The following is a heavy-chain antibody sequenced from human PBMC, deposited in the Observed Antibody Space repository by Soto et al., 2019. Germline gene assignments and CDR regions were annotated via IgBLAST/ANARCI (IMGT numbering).Heavy chain of an antibody. CDR1: GFTVSSDY. CDR2: ISGGGSA. J-gene: IGHJ4*02. D-gene: IGHD3-3*01. CDR3: ARDTVGWGYDFWH. Sequence: EVQLVESGGGLVQPGGSLRLSCAASGFTVSSDYMTGVRQAPGKGVEWVSVISGGGSAYYADSVKGRFTISRDNSKNTLYLQMNSLRAEDTAVYYCARDTVGWGYDFWHGGQGTLVTVSS. V-gene: IGHV3-66*01.